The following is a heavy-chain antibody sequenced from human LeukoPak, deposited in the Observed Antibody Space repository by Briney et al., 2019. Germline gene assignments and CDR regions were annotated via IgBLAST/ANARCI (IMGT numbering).Heavy chain of an antibody. J-gene: IGHJ4*02. D-gene: IGHD2-21*02. CDR1: GGSLSSINNY. V-gene: IGHV4-39*01. CDR2: IYYSGST. Sequence: SDTLSLTCTVSGGSLSSINNYWGWTRQPPGKGLEWIGSIYYSGSTYYNPSLKSRVTISVDTSKNQFSLKLSSVTAADTAVYYCARGRGVVTATHYFDYWGQGTLVTVSS. CDR3: ARGRGVVTATHYFDY.